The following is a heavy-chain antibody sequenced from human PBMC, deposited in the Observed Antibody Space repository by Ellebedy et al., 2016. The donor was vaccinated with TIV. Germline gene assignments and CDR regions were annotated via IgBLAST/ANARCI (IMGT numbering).Heavy chain of an antibody. D-gene: IGHD3-16*01. CDR2: IIPLFGTP. Sequence: SVKVSXKASGGTGTKHPLSWVRQAPGQGLEWMGGIIPLFGTPDYAQKLQGRVTISADDSTSTVYMELSSLRSEDTAIYYCARNTFGCFDSWGQGTLVTVST. CDR3: ARNTFGCFDS. J-gene: IGHJ5*01. CDR1: GGTGTKHP. V-gene: IGHV1-69*13.